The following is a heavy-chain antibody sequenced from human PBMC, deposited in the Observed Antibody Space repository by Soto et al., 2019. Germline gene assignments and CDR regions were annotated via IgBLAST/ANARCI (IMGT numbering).Heavy chain of an antibody. CDR1: GGSISSSGYY. D-gene: IGHD2-2*02. CDR3: VRLRYCSSTSRHRFDS. J-gene: IGHJ5*01. CDR2: IYYSGST. V-gene: IGHV4-31*03. Sequence: PSETLSLTCTVSGGSISSSGYYWSWIRQHPGKGLEWIVHIYYSGSTYYNPSLKSRVTISVDTSKNQFSLKLSSVTAADTAVYYCVRLRYCSSTSRHRFDSWGQGTLVTVSS.